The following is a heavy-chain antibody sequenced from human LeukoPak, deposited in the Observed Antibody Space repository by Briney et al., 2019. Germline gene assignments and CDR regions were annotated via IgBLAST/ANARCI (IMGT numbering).Heavy chain of an antibody. CDR1: GFTFSTYS. CDR2: ISTSSSTI. J-gene: IGHJ6*02. Sequence: GRSLRLSCAASGFTFSTYSMNWVRQAPGKGLEWVSYISTSSSTIYYADSVKGRFTISRDNAKNSLYLQMNSLRDEDTAVYYCARDSCGGDCYSSIGLDVWGQGTTVTVSS. CDR3: ARDSCGGDCYSSIGLDV. D-gene: IGHD2-21*02. V-gene: IGHV3-48*02.